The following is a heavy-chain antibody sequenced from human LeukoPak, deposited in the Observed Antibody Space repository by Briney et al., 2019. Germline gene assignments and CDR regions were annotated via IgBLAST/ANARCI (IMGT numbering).Heavy chain of an antibody. CDR2: LRGDGET. CDR3: AKASWVSTADAVL. J-gene: IGHJ4*02. CDR1: GFIFSSYA. Sequence: PGGSLRLSCAASGFIFSSYAMSWVRQAPARGLEWVSSLRGDGETFYADFVKGRFTLSRDDSRNMVYLHLNDLGVEDTAIYYCAKASWVSTADAVLWGQGTVVTVS. D-gene: IGHD3-16*01. V-gene: IGHV3-23*01.